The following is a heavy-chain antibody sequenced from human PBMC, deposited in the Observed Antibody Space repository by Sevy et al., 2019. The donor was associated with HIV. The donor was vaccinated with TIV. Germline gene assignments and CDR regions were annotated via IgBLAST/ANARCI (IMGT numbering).Heavy chain of an antibody. CDR2: ISYDGSNK. D-gene: IGHD2-15*01. Sequence: GGSLRLSCAASGFTFSSYAMHWVRQAPGKGLEWVAVISYDGSNKYYADSVKGRFTISRDNSKNTLYLQMNSLRDEDTAVYYCARVRCSGGSCYSPLGDYYYGMDVWGQGTTVTVSS. CDR3: ARVRCSGGSCYSPLGDYYYGMDV. V-gene: IGHV3-30-3*01. CDR1: GFTFSSYA. J-gene: IGHJ6*02.